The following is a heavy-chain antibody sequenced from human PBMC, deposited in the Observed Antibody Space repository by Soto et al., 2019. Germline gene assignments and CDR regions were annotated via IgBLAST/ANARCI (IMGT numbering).Heavy chain of an antibody. CDR2: IFGSGGNT. CDR3: AKGGDSNSWRQGDS. D-gene: IGHD6-13*01. Sequence: PGGSLRLSCAASGFTFSNYDMSWVRQAPGKGLEWVSSIFGSGGNTHYAVSVKGRFTISRDNSKNTLYLQMNSLRAEDTAVYYCAKGGDSNSWRQGDSWGQGTLVTVSS. J-gene: IGHJ4*02. CDR1: GFTFSNYD. V-gene: IGHV3-23*01.